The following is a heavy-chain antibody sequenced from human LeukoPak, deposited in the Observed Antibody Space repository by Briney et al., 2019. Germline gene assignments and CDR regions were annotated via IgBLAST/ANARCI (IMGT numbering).Heavy chain of an antibody. D-gene: IGHD1-26*01. Sequence: QPGGSLRLSCAASGFTFSSYRMNWVRQAPGKGLEWVSYISSSSTIYYADSVKGRFTISRDNAKKSLYLQMNSLRVEDTAVYYCARDDVVGAPYFDYWGQGTLVTVSA. CDR2: ISSSSTI. V-gene: IGHV3-48*01. CDR3: ARDDVVGAPYFDY. J-gene: IGHJ4*02. CDR1: GFTFSSYR.